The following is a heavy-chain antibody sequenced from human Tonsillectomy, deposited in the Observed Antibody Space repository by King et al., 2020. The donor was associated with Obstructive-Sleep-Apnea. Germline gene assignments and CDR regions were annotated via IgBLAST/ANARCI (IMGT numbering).Heavy chain of an antibody. D-gene: IGHD6-13*01. Sequence: VQLQQWGAGLLKPSETLSLTCAVFGVSFRDFYWSWIRQPPGKGLEWIGEINHSGSTNYNPSLKSRVTISVDTSNSQFSLKLNFVTAADTAVYYCARGSGAAAVNWFDPWGQGTLVTVSS. CDR3: ARGSGAAAVNWFDP. CDR1: GVSFRDFY. J-gene: IGHJ5*02. CDR2: INHSGST. V-gene: IGHV4-34*01.